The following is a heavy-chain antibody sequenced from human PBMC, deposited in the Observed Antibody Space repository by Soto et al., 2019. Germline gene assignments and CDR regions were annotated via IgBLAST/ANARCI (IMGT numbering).Heavy chain of an antibody. J-gene: IGHJ4*02. V-gene: IGHV1-69*01. CDR2: IIPIFGTA. CDR1: GGTFSSYA. D-gene: IGHD5-18*01. CDR3: ARAPGRQLWYGLFDY. Sequence: QVQLVQSGAEVKKPGSSVKVSCKASGGTFSSYAISWVRQAPGQGLEWMGGIIPIFGTANYAQKFQGRVTITADESPRTADMELSSLRSEDTAVYYCARAPGRQLWYGLFDYWGQGTLVTVSS.